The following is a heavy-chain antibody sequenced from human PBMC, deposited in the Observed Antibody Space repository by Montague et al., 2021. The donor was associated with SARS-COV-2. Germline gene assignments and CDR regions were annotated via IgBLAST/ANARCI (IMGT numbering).Heavy chain of an antibody. V-gene: IGHV4-39*01. CDR2: MSHSGTS. J-gene: IGHJ6*02. D-gene: IGHD6-6*01. Sequence: SETLSLTCTVSGASISSGSYYWSWIRQPPGKGLEWIGGMSHSGTSYYNPSLKSRATISVDTSRNQFSLSLSSVTAADTAVCYCARSGWEQHVRARYYYYYGMDVWGQGTTVTVSS. CDR1: GASISSGSYY. CDR3: ARSGWEQHVRARYYYYYGMDV.